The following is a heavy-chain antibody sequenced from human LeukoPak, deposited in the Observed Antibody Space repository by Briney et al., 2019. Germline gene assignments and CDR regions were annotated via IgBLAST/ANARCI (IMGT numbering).Heavy chain of an antibody. J-gene: IGHJ4*02. D-gene: IGHD3-10*01. CDR3: VKDGSGSYYTYYFDY. CDR2: ISSNGGST. V-gene: IGHV3-64D*06. Sequence: GGSLRLSCAASGFTFDDYAMHWVRQAPGKGLEYVSAISSNGGSTYYADSVRGRFTISRDNSKNTLYLQMSSLRAEDTAVYYCVKDGSGSYYTYYFDYWGQGTLVTVSS. CDR1: GFTFDDYA.